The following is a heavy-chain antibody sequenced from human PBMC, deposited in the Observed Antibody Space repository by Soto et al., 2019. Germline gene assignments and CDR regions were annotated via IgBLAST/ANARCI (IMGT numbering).Heavy chain of an antibody. Sequence: EVHLLESGGGLVQPGGSLRLSCAASGFTFTNSATTWVRQALGKGPEWVSRIGRTNNNHYADSVKGRFAISRDTSQNTLCLQRNSLTAEATAVYFCAKVDAYSSRTDHWGQGTLVTVSS. V-gene: IGHV3-23*01. J-gene: IGHJ4*02. CDR1: GFTFTNSA. CDR3: AKVDAYSSRTDH. CDR2: IGRTNNN. D-gene: IGHD4-4*01.